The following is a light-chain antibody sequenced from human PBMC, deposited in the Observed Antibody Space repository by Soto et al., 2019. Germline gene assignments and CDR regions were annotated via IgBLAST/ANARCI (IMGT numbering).Light chain of an antibody. CDR1: QSVSSTY. CDR2: GAS. V-gene: IGKV3-20*01. J-gene: IGKJ2*01. Sequence: EIVLTQSPGTLSLSPGERATLSCRASQSVSSTYLAWYQQKPGQAPRLLLYGASNRATGIPDGFSGSGSGTDFTLTISRLEPEDFAVYYCQQYGSSLYTFGQGTNLEIK. CDR3: QQYGSSLYT.